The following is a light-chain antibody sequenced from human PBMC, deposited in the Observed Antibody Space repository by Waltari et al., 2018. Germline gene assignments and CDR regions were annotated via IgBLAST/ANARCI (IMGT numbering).Light chain of an antibody. Sequence: DIQMTQSPSSLSASVAHTVTITCRASQSISSWLDWYLQKPGKAPKLLIYKASNLESGVPSKFSGSGTGTDFTLTISSLQPEDFGTYYCLQYSSSPLTFGGGTKVEIK. J-gene: IGKJ4*01. CDR2: KAS. V-gene: IGKV1-5*03. CDR1: QSISSW. CDR3: LQYSSSPLT.